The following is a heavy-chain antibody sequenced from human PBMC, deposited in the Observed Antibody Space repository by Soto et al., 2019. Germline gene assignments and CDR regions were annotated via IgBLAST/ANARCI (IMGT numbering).Heavy chain of an antibody. CDR2: IWYDGSKK. Sequence: SLRLSCAASGFTFSSYGMHWVRQAPGKGLEWVAVIWYDGSKKYYADSVKGRFTISKDNSKNTLFLQMNTLRVEDTAVYYCARGAVAAGDFDYWGQGTLVTVSS. CDR1: GFTFSSYG. CDR3: ARGAVAAGDFDY. V-gene: IGHV3-33*01. J-gene: IGHJ4*02. D-gene: IGHD2-15*01.